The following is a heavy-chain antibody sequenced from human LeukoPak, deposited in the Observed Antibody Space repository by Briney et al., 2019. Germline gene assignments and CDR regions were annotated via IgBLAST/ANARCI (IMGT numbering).Heavy chain of an antibody. CDR1: GGSFSGYY. V-gene: IGHV4-34*01. D-gene: IGHD3-22*01. J-gene: IGHJ4*02. Sequence: SETLSLTCAVSGGSFSGYYWTWIRQPPGKGLEWIGEINHSGSANYNPSLKSRVTISLDTSKNQFSLKLSSVTAADTAVYYCARGPMVITYDYWGQGTLVTVSS. CDR3: ARGPMVITYDY. CDR2: INHSGSA.